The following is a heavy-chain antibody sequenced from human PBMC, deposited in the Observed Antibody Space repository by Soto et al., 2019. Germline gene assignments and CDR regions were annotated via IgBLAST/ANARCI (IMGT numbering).Heavy chain of an antibody. V-gene: IGHV3-11*01. CDR3: ATVSYYYGSGRSRYYYYGMDV. CDR1: VFTGSDYY. D-gene: IGHD3-10*01. Sequence: GSLRLSCAASVFTGSDYYMSWIRQAPGKGLEWVSYISSSGSTIYYADSVKGRFTISRDNAKNSLYLQMNSLRAEDTAVYYCATVSYYYGSGRSRYYYYGMDVWGQGTTVTVSS. J-gene: IGHJ6*02. CDR2: ISSSGSTI.